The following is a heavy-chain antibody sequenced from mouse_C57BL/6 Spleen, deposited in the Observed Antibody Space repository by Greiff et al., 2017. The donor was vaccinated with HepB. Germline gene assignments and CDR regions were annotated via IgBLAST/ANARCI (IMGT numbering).Heavy chain of an antibody. Sequence: VQLQESGAELVRPGASVKLSCTASGFNIKDDYMHWVKQRPEQGLEWIGWIDPENGDTEYASKFQGKATITADTSSNTAYLQLSSLTSEDTAVYYCTTNWFAYWGQGTLVTVSA. CDR2: IDPENGDT. J-gene: IGHJ3*01. CDR3: TTNWFAY. CDR1: GFNIKDDY. V-gene: IGHV14-4*01.